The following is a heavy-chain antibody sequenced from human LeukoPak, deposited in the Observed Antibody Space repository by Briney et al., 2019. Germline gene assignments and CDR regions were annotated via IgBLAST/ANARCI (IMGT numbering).Heavy chain of an antibody. D-gene: IGHD3-22*01. CDR3: ARDIGNYYDSSGNPYYYYMDV. CDR2: IYTSGST. Sequence: PSETLSLTCTVSGYSISSDYYWGWIRQPAGKGLEWIGRIYTSGSTNYNPSLKSRVTMSVDTSKNQFSLKLSSVTAADTAVYYCARDIGNYYDSSGNPYYYYMDVWGKGTMVTISS. J-gene: IGHJ6*03. V-gene: IGHV4-4*07. CDR1: GYSISSDYY.